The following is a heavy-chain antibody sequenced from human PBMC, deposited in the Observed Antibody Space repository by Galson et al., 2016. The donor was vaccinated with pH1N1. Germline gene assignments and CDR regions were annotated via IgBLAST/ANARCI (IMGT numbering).Heavy chain of an antibody. CDR3: AHSGYGDYVGGLHY. D-gene: IGHD4-17*01. Sequence: PALVKPTQTLTLTCTFSGFSLSTSGVGVGWIRQPPGRALEWLAVIYWNDDKRYSPSLKSRLTNTKDTSKNQVVLTMTNMDPVDTATYYCAHSGYGDYVGGLHYWGQGTLVTVSS. V-gene: IGHV2-5*01. CDR1: GFSLSTSGVG. J-gene: IGHJ4*02. CDR2: IYWNDDK.